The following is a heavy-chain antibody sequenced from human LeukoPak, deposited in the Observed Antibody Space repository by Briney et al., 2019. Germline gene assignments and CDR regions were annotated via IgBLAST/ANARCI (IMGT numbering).Heavy chain of an antibody. CDR1: GGSISSSGYY. D-gene: IGHD7-27*01. V-gene: IGHV4-39*07. CDR3: ARVGTTANFDS. Sequence: SETLSLTCTVSGGSISSSGYYWGWIRQSPGKGLEWIGSLYYSGSTFYNPSLKSRITISRDTSKNQFSLKLSSVTADDTAVYYCARVGTTANFDSWGQGTLVTVSS. CDR2: LYYSGST. J-gene: IGHJ4*02.